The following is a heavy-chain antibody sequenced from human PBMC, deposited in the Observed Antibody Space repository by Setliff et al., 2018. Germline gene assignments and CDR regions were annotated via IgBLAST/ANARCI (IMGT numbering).Heavy chain of an antibody. J-gene: IGHJ5*02. V-gene: IGHV3-7*01. D-gene: IGHD3-22*01. Sequence: PGGSLRLSCVASGITFTSYAMSWVRQTPGKGLEWVANIKQDGSDIKYVDSVKGRFTISRDNAKNSLYLQMNNLRAEDTAVYHCARGARLYETDHHYYGWLDPWGQGTLVTVSS. CDR3: ARGARLYETDHHYYGWLDP. CDR2: IKQDGSDI. CDR1: GITFTSYA.